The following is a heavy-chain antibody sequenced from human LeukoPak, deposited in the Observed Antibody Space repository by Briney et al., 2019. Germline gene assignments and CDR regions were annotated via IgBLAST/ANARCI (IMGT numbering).Heavy chain of an antibody. CDR1: GFPLSSYS. J-gene: IGHJ4*02. CDR2: ISARGSNI. Sequence: GGSRRLSCAASGFPLSSYSINWFRQPPRKVLEWDAYISARGSNIYHGDSGIGPFTVSRDNPKSSLFLQMNSPRAEDTAVYYCARVKGTYFDYWGQGALVTVSS. V-gene: IGHV3-48*01. D-gene: IGHD1-1*01. CDR3: ARVKGTYFDY.